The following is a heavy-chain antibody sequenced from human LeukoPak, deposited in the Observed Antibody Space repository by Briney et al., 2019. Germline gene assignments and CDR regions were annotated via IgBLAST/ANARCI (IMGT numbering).Heavy chain of an antibody. J-gene: IGHJ4*02. V-gene: IGHV3-74*01. Sequence: GGSLRLSCAASGFTFSSYWMHWVRQGPGKGLVWVSRINNDGRSANYADSVKGRFTISRDNAKNTLYLQMNSLRAEDTAVYYCAKDFDYYDSSGYYHGSHYFDYWGQGTLVTVSS. D-gene: IGHD3-22*01. CDR3: AKDFDYYDSSGYYHGSHYFDY. CDR2: INNDGRSA. CDR1: GFTFSSYW.